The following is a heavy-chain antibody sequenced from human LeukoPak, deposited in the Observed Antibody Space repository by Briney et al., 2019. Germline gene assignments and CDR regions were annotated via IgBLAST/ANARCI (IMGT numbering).Heavy chain of an antibody. D-gene: IGHD3-10*01. J-gene: IGHJ4*02. Sequence: PSETLSLTCTVSGGSISSSSYYWGWIRQPPGKGLEWIGSIYYSGSTYYNPSLKSRVTISVDTSKSQFSLKLSSVTAADTAVYYCARGTMVRGVNAFDYWGQGTLVTVSS. CDR2: IYYSGST. CDR3: ARGTMVRGVNAFDY. V-gene: IGHV4-39*01. CDR1: GGSISSSSYY.